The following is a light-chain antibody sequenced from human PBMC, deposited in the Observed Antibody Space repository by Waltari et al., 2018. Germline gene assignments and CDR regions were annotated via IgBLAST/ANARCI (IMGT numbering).Light chain of an antibody. CDR2: DVS. CDR1: SSDIGDYHY. J-gene: IGLJ1*01. V-gene: IGLV2-11*01. CDR3: CSYGGSFSSGYV. Sequence: QSALTQPRSVSGSPGQSVTIPCTGSSSDIGDYHYVSWYQQHPGKAPTFMIYDVSKRPSGVPDRFSGSKSGNTASLTISGLQTEDEADYYCCSYGGSFSSGYVFGSGTKVTVL.